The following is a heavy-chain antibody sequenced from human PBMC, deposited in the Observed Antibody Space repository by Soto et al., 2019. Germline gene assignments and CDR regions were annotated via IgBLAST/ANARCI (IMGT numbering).Heavy chain of an antibody. CDR2: IYHSGST. D-gene: IGHD3-3*01. J-gene: IGHJ6*02. CDR1: GGSISSSNW. Sequence: QVQLQESGPGLVKPSGTLSLTCSVSGGSISSSNWWSWVRQPPGKGLEWIGEIYHSGSTTYNPSLKSRVTISVDKSKNQFSLTLSAVTAADTAVYYCESSTGGPLNYDFLDYYYYYGMDVWGQGTTVTVSS. CDR3: ESSTGGPLNYDFLDYYYYYGMDV. V-gene: IGHV4-4*02.